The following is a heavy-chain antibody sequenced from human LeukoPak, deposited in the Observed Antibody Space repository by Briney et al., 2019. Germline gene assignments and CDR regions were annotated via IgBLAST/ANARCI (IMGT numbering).Heavy chain of an antibody. CDR1: GGSFSGYY. CDR3: ARGRSGGTFQH. Sequence: PSETLSLTCAVYGGSFSGYYWSWIRRPPGKGLEWIGEINHSGSTNYNPSLKSRVTISVDTSKNQFSLKLSSVTAADTAVYYCARGRSGGTFQHWGQGTLVTVSS. CDR2: INHSGST. J-gene: IGHJ1*01. V-gene: IGHV4-34*01. D-gene: IGHD3-16*01.